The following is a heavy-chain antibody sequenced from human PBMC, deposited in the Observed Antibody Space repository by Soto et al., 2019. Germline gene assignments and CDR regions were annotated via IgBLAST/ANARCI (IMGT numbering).Heavy chain of an antibody. D-gene: IGHD3-10*01. CDR2: VSYDGSNK. CDR3: ARDPLNMVRGVIVFEIVYYFDY. J-gene: IGHJ4*02. CDR1: EFTFSNYT. Sequence: PGGSLRLSCAASEFTFSNYTMNWVRQAPGKGLEWVAVVSYDGSNKYYADSVKGRFTISRDNSKNTLYLQMNSLRAEDTAVYYCARDPLNMVRGVIVFEIVYYFDYWGQGTLVTVSS. V-gene: IGHV3-30-3*01.